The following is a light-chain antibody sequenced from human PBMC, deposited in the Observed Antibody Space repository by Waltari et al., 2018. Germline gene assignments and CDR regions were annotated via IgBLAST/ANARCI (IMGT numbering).Light chain of an antibody. Sequence: QLALTQSPSASASLGASVKLTSTLNSGHSSNVVSSPQQQPEKGPRYLMKVNSDGSHSKGDDIPDRFSGSGSGAERYLTISSLQSEDEADYYCQTGGHGTWVFGGGTKLTVL. V-gene: IGLV4-69*02. J-gene: IGLJ3*02. CDR3: QTGGHGTWV. CDR1: SGHSSNV. CDR2: VNSDGSH.